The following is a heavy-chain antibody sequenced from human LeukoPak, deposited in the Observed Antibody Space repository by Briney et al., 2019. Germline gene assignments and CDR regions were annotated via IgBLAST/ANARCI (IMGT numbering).Heavy chain of an antibody. D-gene: IGHD6-19*01. CDR3: ARGPWQWLVEEVWFDP. CDR1: GYTFTGYY. V-gene: IGHV1-2*02. Sequence: ASVTVSCKASGYTFTGYYMHWVRQAPGQGREWMGWINPNSGGTNYAQQFQGRVTMTRDTSISTAYMELSRLRSDDTAVYYCARGPWQWLVEEVWFDPWGQGTLVTVSS. CDR2: INPNSGGT. J-gene: IGHJ5*02.